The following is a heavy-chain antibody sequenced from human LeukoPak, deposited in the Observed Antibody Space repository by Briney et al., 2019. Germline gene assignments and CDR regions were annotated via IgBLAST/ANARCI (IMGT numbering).Heavy chain of an antibody. J-gene: IGHJ5*02. V-gene: IGHV1-69*04. CDR1: GGTFSSYT. CDR3: ARDPVGPYNWFDP. D-gene: IGHD3/OR15-3a*01. CDR2: IIPILGIA. Sequence: SVKVPCKASGGTFSSYTISWVRQAPGQGLEWMGRIIPILGIANYAQKFQGRVTITADKSTSTAYMELSSLRSEDTAVYYCARDPVGPYNWFDPWGQGTLVTVSS.